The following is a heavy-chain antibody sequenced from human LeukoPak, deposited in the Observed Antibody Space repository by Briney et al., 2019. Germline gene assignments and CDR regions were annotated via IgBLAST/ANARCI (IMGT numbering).Heavy chain of an antibody. D-gene: IGHD4/OR15-4a*01. Sequence: PGGSLRLSCAASGFTFSTSWMSWVRQTPGKGLQWVASINTAGDNTYTVNPVKGRFTISRDNLKNTLYLQMNSLRVEDTAIYYCAKGIGAFANNWFDPWGQGTLVTVSS. J-gene: IGHJ5*02. CDR2: INTAGDNT. CDR3: AKGIGAFANNWFDP. V-gene: IGHV3-23*01. CDR1: GFTFSTSW.